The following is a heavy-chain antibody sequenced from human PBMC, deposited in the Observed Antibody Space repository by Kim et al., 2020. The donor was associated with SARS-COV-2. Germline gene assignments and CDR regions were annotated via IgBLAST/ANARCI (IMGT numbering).Heavy chain of an antibody. Sequence: SETLSLTCTVSGGSISSGGYYWGWIRQPPGKGLEWIGSIFYSGSTYYNPSFKSRVSISADTSKNQFSLKLSSVTAADTAMYYCARDRFYSETSQGEFGYWGQGTPVTVSS. J-gene: IGHJ4*02. CDR1: GGSISSGGYY. D-gene: IGHD3-16*01. V-gene: IGHV4-39*07. CDR2: IFYSGST. CDR3: ARDRFYSETSQGEFGY.